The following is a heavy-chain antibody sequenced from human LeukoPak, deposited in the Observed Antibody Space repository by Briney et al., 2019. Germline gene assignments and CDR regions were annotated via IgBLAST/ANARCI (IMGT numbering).Heavy chain of an antibody. Sequence: PGGSLRLSCAASGFTFSSYGMHWVRQAPGKGLEWVAVISYDGSNKYYADSVKGRFTISRDNSKNTLYLQMNSLRAEDTAVYYCAKAAYYYGSGDQYFDYWGQGTLVTVPS. D-gene: IGHD3-10*01. J-gene: IGHJ4*02. CDR3: AKAAYYYGSGDQYFDY. CDR1: GFTFSSYG. V-gene: IGHV3-30*18. CDR2: ISYDGSNK.